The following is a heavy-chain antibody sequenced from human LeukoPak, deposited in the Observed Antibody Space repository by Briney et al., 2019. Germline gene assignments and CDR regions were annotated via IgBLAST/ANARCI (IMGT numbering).Heavy chain of an antibody. CDR1: GFTFSSYW. J-gene: IGHJ6*03. D-gene: IGHD6-13*01. CDR2: IKQDGSEE. V-gene: IGHV3-7*01. Sequence: PGGSLRLSCAASGFTFSSYWMSWARQAPGKGLEWVANIKQDGSEEYYVDSVKGRFTISRDNAKNSLYQQMNSLRAEDTAVYYCAKSYAAAGDSYYHYYMDVWGKGTTATVSS. CDR3: AKSYAAAGDSYYHYYMDV.